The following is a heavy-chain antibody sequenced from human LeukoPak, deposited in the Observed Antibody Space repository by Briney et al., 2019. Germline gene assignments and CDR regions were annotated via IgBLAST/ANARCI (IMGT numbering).Heavy chain of an antibody. CDR2: IIPIFGTA. V-gene: IGHV1-69*13. J-gene: IGHJ6*03. D-gene: IGHD3-16*01. CDR1: GGTFSSYA. Sequence: GASVKVFCKASGGTFSSYAISWVRQAAGQGLEWMGGIIPIFGTANYAQKFQGRVTITADESTSTAYMELSSLRSEDTAVYYCARDGLIASNYYYYYYVDVWGKGTTVTISS. CDR3: ARDGLIASNYYYYYYVDV.